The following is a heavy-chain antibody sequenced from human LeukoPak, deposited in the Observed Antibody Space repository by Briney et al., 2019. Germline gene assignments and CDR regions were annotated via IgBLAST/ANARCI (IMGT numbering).Heavy chain of an antibody. CDR1: GYTFTGYY. J-gene: IGHJ3*02. V-gene: IGHV1-2*02. CDR2: INFNGGGT. D-gene: IGHD2-21*01. Sequence: ASVKVSCKASGYTFTGYYIHWVRQAPGQGLEWMGWINFNGGGTNNAQKFQGRVTLTRDTSLSTVYMELTCLTSDDTAVYFCARVWWNAFDIWGQGTMVTVSS. CDR3: ARVWWNAFDI.